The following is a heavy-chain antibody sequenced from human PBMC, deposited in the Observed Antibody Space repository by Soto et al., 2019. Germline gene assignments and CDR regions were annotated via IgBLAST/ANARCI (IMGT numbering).Heavy chain of an antibody. Sequence: SVKVSCKASGGTFSSYANSWVRQAPGQGLEWMGGIIPISGTTNYAQKFQGRVTITADGSTSTAYMELSSLRSDDTAVYYCATTYGGNTAFPYYFHYWGQGTLVTVSS. J-gene: IGHJ4*02. D-gene: IGHD4-17*01. CDR1: GGTFSSYA. CDR3: ATTYGGNTAFPYYFHY. V-gene: IGHV1-69*13. CDR2: IIPISGTT.